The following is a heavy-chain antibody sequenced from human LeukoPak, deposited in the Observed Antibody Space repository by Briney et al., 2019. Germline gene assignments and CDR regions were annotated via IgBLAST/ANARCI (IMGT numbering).Heavy chain of an antibody. J-gene: IGHJ4*02. D-gene: IGHD3-22*01. CDR1: GFTFSSYA. CDR2: ISGSGGST. V-gene: IGHV3-23*01. Sequence: GGSLRLSCAASGFTFSSYAMSWVRQAPGKGLEWVSAISGSGGSTYHADSVKGRFTISRDNSKNTLYLQMNSLRAEDTAVYYCAKEYDSSGYYFCYFDYWGQGTLVTVSS. CDR3: AKEYDSSGYYFCYFDY.